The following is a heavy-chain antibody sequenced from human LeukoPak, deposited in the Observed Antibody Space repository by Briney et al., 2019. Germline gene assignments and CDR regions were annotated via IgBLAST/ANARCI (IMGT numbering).Heavy chain of an antibody. D-gene: IGHD3-10*01. J-gene: IGHJ4*02. CDR3: ARDNYYGSGSSF. CDR2: ISNNGNI. V-gene: IGHV4-59*12. Sequence: SETLSLTCTVSGGSISSYHWSWIRQPPGKGLEWIGYISNNGNINYSPSLKSRVTMSVDTSKNQFSLNLSSVTAADTAVYYCARDNYYGSGSSFWGQGTLVTVSS. CDR1: GGSISSYH.